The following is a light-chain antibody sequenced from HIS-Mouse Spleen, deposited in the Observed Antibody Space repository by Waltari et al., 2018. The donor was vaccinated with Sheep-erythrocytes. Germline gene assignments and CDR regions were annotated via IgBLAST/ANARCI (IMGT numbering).Light chain of an antibody. CDR2: DVS. V-gene: IGLV2-11*01. CDR1: SSAVGGYPY. Sequence: QSALTQPRSVSGSPGQSVTISCTGTSSAVGGYPYVSWYQQHPGKAPKLMIYDVSKRPSGVPDRFSGSKSGNTASLTISGLQAEDEADYYCCSYAGSYNHVFATGTKVTVL. J-gene: IGLJ1*01. CDR3: CSYAGSYNHV.